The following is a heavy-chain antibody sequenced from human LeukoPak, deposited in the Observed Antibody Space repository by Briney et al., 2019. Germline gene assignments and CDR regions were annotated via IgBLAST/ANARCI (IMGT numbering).Heavy chain of an antibody. V-gene: IGHV3-21*01. Sequence: PGGSLRLSCAASGFTFSSYSMNWVRQAPGKGLEWVSSISSSSSYIYYADSVKGRCTIPRDNAKNSLYLQMNSLRAGDTAVYYCARGGYAYYYGMDVWGQVTTVTVSS. D-gene: IGHD5-12*01. CDR3: ARGGYAYYYGMDV. CDR1: GFTFSSYS. CDR2: ISSSSSYI. J-gene: IGHJ6*01.